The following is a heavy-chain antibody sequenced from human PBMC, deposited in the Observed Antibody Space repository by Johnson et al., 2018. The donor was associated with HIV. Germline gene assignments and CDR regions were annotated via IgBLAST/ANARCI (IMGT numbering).Heavy chain of an antibody. J-gene: IGHJ3*02. Sequence: QVQLVESGGGLVKPGGSLRLSCAASGFTFSDYYMSWIRQAPGKGLEWVSYISSSGSTIYYADSVKGRFTISRDTAKNSLYMQMNSLRSEDTAVYYCARDLELAGGYSSSSGLSAFDIWGQGTMVTVSS. CDR1: GFTFSDYY. D-gene: IGHD6-6*01. V-gene: IGHV3-11*04. CDR2: ISSSGSTI. CDR3: ARDLELAGGYSSSSGLSAFDI.